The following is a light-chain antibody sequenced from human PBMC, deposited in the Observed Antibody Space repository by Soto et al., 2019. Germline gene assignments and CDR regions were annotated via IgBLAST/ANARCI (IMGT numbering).Light chain of an antibody. CDR2: KAS. Sequence: DIQMTQSPSTLSASVGDRVTITCRASQSISSWLAWYQQKPGKAPKLLIYKASSLESGVLSRFSGSGSGTEFTLTISSLQPDDFATYYCQQYNSYLMYTFGQGTKLEIK. V-gene: IGKV1-5*03. CDR3: QQYNSYLMYT. J-gene: IGKJ2*01. CDR1: QSISSW.